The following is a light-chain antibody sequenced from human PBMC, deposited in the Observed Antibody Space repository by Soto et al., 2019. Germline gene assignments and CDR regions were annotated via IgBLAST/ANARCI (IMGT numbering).Light chain of an antibody. CDR3: QQRSTWPPT. V-gene: IGKV4-1*01. CDR2: DAS. Sequence: DIVMTQSPDSLAVSLGERATINCKSSQSVLYSSNNKNYLAWYQQKPGQAPRLLIYDASTRATGIPARFSGSGSGTDFTLTISSLEPEDFAVYYCQQRSTWPPTFGGGTKVDIK. J-gene: IGKJ4*01. CDR1: QSVLYSSNNKNY.